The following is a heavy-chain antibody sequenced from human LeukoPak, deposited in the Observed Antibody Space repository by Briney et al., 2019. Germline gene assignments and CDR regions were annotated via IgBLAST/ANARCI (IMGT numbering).Heavy chain of an antibody. V-gene: IGHV3-30-3*01. CDR3: ASGSQRNYYYYGMDV. CDR1: GFTFSSYA. Sequence: GGSLRLSCAASGFTFSSYAMHWVRQAPGKGLEWVAVISYDGSNKYYADSVKVRFTISRDNPKNTLYLQMNSLRAEDTAVYYCASGSQRNYYYYGMDVWGQGTTVTVSS. CDR2: ISYDGSNK. J-gene: IGHJ6*02. D-gene: IGHD1-26*01.